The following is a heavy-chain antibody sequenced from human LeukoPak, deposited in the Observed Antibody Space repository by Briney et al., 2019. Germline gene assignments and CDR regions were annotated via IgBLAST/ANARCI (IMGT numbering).Heavy chain of an antibody. CDR3: ARQQNDFDWLLYYYGMDV. Sequence: GGSLRLSCAASGFTFSSYWMSWVRQAPGKGLEWVANIKQDGSEKYYVDSVKGRFTISRDNAKNSLYLQMNSLRAEDTAVYYCARQQNDFDWLLYYYGMDVWGQGTTVTVSS. V-gene: IGHV3-7*01. J-gene: IGHJ6*02. CDR1: GFTFSSYW. D-gene: IGHD3-9*01. CDR2: IKQDGSEK.